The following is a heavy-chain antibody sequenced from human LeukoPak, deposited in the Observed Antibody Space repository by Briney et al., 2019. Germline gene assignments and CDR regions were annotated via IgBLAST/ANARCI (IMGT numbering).Heavy chain of an antibody. CDR1: GFTFDDYA. CDR3: AKDRFWSGYSALDY. J-gene: IGHJ4*02. CDR2: ISWNSGSI. V-gene: IGHV3-9*01. D-gene: IGHD3-3*01. Sequence: GGSLRLSCAASGFTFDDYAMHWVRQAPGKGLEWVSGISWNSGSIGYADPVKGRFTISRDNAKNSLYLQMNSLRAEDTALYYCAKDRFWSGYSALDYWGQGTLVTVSS.